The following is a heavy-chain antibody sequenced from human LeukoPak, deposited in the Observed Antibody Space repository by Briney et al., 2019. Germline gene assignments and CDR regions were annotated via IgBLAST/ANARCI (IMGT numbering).Heavy chain of an antibody. CDR1: GYTFTSYG. J-gene: IGHJ4*02. CDR2: ISAYNGNT. V-gene: IGHV1-18*01. D-gene: IGHD4-23*01. CDR3: ARGDYGGNSGRLGY. Sequence: ASVKVSCKASGYTFTSYGISWVRQAPGQGLEWMGWISAYNGNTNYAQKLQGRVTMTTDTSTSTAYMELRSLGSDDTAVYYCARGDYGGNSGRLGYWGQGTLVTVSS.